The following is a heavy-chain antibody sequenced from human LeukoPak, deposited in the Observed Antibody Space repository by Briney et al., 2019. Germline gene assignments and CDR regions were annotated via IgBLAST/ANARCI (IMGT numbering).Heavy chain of an antibody. V-gene: IGHV4-39*01. CDR1: GDSIISSSYY. D-gene: IGHD3-22*01. Sequence: PSETLSLTCTVSGDSIISSSYYWGWIRQPPGKGLDWIGSIYYDGSTYCNPSLKSRVAISVDTSKNQFSLKLSSVTAADTAVYYCARISADGSGYYYVDYWGQGTLVTVSS. CDR2: IYYDGST. J-gene: IGHJ4*02. CDR3: ARISADGSGYYYVDY.